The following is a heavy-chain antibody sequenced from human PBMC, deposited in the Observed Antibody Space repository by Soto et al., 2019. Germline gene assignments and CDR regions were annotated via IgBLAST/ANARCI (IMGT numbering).Heavy chain of an antibody. CDR1: GFTFSSYG. D-gene: IGHD3-9*01. CDR2: ISSGSRYI. J-gene: IGHJ3*02. Sequence: GVLRLSCAASGFTFSSYGMNWVRQAPGKGPEWVSSISSGSRYIYYAGSVKGRFTISRDNAKNSLYLQMNSLRAEDTAVYYCARDSNILTGPGAFDIWGQGTMVTVSS. CDR3: ARDSNILTGPGAFDI. V-gene: IGHV3-21*01.